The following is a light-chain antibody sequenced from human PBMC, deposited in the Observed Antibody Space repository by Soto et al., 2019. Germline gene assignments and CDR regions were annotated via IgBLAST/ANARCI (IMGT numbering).Light chain of an antibody. CDR1: QSVNSR. CDR2: VAS. Sequence: EIVMTQSPATLSVSPGERATLSCRASQSVNSRLAWYQQKPGQTPRLLIYVASTRATGIPTRFSGSGSGTDFTLTISSLQSEDFAVYYCQQYNNLPWTFGQGSKVDIK. V-gene: IGKV3-15*01. CDR3: QQYNNLPWT. J-gene: IGKJ1*01.